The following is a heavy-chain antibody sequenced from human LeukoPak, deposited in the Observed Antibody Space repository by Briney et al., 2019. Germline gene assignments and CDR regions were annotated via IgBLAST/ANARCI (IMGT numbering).Heavy chain of an antibody. CDR2: IYAGGTT. J-gene: IGHJ6*02. CDR1: GFTVTNNY. Sequence: PGGSLRLSCAASGFTVTNNYMSWVRQAPGKGLEWVSVIYAGGTTSYADSVKGRFTISRDSSKNTLYLQMNSLRAEDTAVYNCAREGYASGTRYGMDVWGQGTTVTVSS. D-gene: IGHD3-10*01. CDR3: AREGYASGTRYGMDV. V-gene: IGHV3-66*01.